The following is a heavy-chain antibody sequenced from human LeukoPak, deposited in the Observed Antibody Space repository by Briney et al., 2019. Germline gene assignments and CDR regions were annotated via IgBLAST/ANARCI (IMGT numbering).Heavy chain of an antibody. CDR2: ISGSGGST. D-gene: IGHD1-1*01. J-gene: IGHJ4*02. CDR3: AKKVGSSNWNGWDFDY. V-gene: IGHV3-23*01. Sequence: GGSLRLSCAASGFTFSSYAMSWVRQAPGKGLEWVSAISGSGGSTYYADSVKGRFTISRDNSKNTLYLQMNSLRAEDTAVYYCAKKVGSSNWNGWDFDYWGQGTLVTVSS. CDR1: GFTFSSYA.